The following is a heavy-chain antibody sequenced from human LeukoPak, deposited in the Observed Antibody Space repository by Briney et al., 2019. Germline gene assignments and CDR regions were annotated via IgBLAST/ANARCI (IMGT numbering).Heavy chain of an antibody. D-gene: IGHD1-26*01. J-gene: IGHJ4*02. CDR3: ARGRGYSGSYFDY. CDR1: GGPFSGYY. Sequence: SETLSLTCAVYGGPFSGYYWSWIRQPPGKGLEWIGEINHSGSTNYNPSLKSRVTISVDTSKNQFSLKLSSVTAADTAVYYCARGRGYSGSYFDYWGQGTLVTVSS. CDR2: INHSGST. V-gene: IGHV4-34*01.